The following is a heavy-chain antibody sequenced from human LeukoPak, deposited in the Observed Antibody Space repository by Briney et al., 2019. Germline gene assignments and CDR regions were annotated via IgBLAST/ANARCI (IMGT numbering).Heavy chain of an antibody. V-gene: IGHV3-48*03. J-gene: IGHJ6*03. CDR1: RFTFSSYE. Sequence: PGGSLRLSCAASRFTFSSYEMNWVRQAPGKGLEWVSYISSSGTTIYYADSVKGRFTISRDNAKNSLYLQMNSLRAEDTAVYYCARRRGYMDVWGKGTTVTVSS. D-gene: IGHD5-12*01. CDR3: ARRRGYMDV. CDR2: ISSSGTTI.